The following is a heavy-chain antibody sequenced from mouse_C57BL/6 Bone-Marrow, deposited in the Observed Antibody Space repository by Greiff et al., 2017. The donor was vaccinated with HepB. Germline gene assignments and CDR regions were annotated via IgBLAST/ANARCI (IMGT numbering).Heavy chain of an antibody. CDR3: ARGYSNYYFDY. J-gene: IGHJ2*01. CDR2: ILPGSGST. V-gene: IGHV1-9*01. CDR1: GYTFTGYW. Sequence: QVQLQQSGAELMKPGASVKLSCKATGYTFTGYWIEWVKQRPGHGLEWIGEILPGSGSTNYNEKFKGKATFTADTSSNTAYTQLSSLTTEDSAIYYCARGYSNYYFDYWGQGTTLTVSS. D-gene: IGHD2-5*01.